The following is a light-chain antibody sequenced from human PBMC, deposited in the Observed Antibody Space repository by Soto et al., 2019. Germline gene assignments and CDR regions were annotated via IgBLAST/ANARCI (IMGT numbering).Light chain of an antibody. CDR2: DAS. V-gene: IGKV3-11*01. CDR3: QQRTNWPTYS. Sequence: EVVLTQSPATLSLSPGERATLSCRATQSISSYLAWYQQKPGQAPRLLIYDASNRATGIPARFSGSGSGTDFTLTISSREPEEFAVYFCQQRTNWPTYSFGQGTKLDIK. CDR1: QSISSY. J-gene: IGKJ2*03.